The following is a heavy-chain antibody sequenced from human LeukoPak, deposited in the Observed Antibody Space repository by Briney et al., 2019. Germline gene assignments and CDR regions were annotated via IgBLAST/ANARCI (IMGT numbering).Heavy chain of an antibody. CDR2: IDPGDSFT. Sequence: GESLKISCQVSGYRFSSYWISWVRQMPGKGLEWMERIDPGDSFTKYRPSLEGRVPISAHKSLSTVYLQWSSLKASDTAIYYCARDGGGVSSWVSHWGQGTLVTVSS. J-gene: IGHJ4*02. V-gene: IGHV5-10-1*01. CDR3: ARDGGGVSSWVSH. D-gene: IGHD2-8*02. CDR1: GYRFSSYW.